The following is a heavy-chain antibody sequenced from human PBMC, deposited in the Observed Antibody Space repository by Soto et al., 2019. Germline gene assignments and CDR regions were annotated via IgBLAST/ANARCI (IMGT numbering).Heavy chain of an antibody. Sequence: LRLSCAASGFTFSSYATSWVRQAPGKGLEWVSAISGSGGSTYYADSVKGQFTISRDNSKNTLYLQMNSLRAEDTAVYYCASRPHIVVVPADPFDYWGQGTLVTVSS. V-gene: IGHV3-23*01. CDR1: GFTFSSYA. CDR3: ASRPHIVVVPADPFDY. J-gene: IGHJ4*02. D-gene: IGHD2-2*01. CDR2: ISGSGGST.